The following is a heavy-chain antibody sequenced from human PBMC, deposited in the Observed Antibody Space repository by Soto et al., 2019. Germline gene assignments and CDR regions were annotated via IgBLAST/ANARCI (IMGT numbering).Heavy chain of an antibody. Sequence: ASVKVSCKASGYTFTGYYMPWVRQAPGQRLEWMGWINTNSGGTNYAQKFQGWVTMTRDTSISTAYMVLSRLRSDDTAVYYCARARHGSGPYYYYYGMDVWGQGTTVASP. CDR2: INTNSGGT. J-gene: IGHJ6*02. CDR1: GYTFTGYY. V-gene: IGHV1-2*04. CDR3: ARARHGSGPYYYYYGMDV. D-gene: IGHD3-10*01.